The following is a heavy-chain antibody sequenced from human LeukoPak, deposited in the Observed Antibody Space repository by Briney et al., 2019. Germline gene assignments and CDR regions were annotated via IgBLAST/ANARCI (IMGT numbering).Heavy chain of an antibody. CDR3: AKVDAPYSGYVHDAFDI. D-gene: IGHD5-12*01. CDR2: ISGSGGST. CDR1: GFTFSSYA. V-gene: IGHV3-23*01. Sequence: HPGGSLRLSCAASGFTFSSYAMSWVRQAPGKGLEWVSAISGSGGSTYYADSVKGRFTISRDNSKNTLYLQMNSLRAEGTAVYYCAKVDAPYSGYVHDAFDIWGQGTMVTVSS. J-gene: IGHJ3*02.